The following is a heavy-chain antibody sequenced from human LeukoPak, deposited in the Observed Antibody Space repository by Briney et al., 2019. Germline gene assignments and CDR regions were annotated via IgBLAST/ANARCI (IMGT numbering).Heavy chain of an antibody. Sequence: ASVKVSCKASGYTFTGYYMHWVRQAPGQGLEWMGIINPSGGSTSYAQKFQGRVTMTRDTSTSTVYMELSSLRSEDTAVYYCARETLSGSHTPKGVEHYFDYWGQGTLVTVSS. CDR3: ARETLSGSHTPKGVEHYFDY. CDR1: GYTFTGYY. J-gene: IGHJ4*02. CDR2: INPSGGST. V-gene: IGHV1-46*01. D-gene: IGHD3-10*01.